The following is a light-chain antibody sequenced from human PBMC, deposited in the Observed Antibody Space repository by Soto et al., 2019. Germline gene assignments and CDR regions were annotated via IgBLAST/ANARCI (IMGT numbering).Light chain of an antibody. CDR2: KAS. CDR3: QQSYSVVWT. CDR1: QTIINW. V-gene: IGKV1-5*03. Sequence: DIQMTQSPSTLSASVGDRVTITCRASQTIINWLAWYQQKPGKAPKLLIYKASTLEGEVPSRFSGSGSETDLTLTISSLEPEDAATYYCQQSYSVVWTFGQGTKVDIK. J-gene: IGKJ1*01.